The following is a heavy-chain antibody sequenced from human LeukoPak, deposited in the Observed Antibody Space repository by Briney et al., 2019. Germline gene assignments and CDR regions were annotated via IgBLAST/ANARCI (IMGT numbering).Heavy chain of an antibody. CDR2: IKQDGSEK. D-gene: IGHD5-18*01. J-gene: IGHJ4*02. CDR3: ARGRAMDDY. CDR1: GFTFRSYW. V-gene: IGHV3-7*01. Sequence: TGGSLRLSCAASGFTFRSYWMNWVRQAPGKGLEWVANIKQDGSEKYYVDSVKGRFTISRDNSKNSLYLQINSLRAEDTAVYYCARGRAMDDYWGQGTLVTVSS.